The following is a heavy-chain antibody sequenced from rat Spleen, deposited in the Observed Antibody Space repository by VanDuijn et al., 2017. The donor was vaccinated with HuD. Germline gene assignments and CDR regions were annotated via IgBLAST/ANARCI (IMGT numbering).Heavy chain of an antibody. D-gene: IGHD1-11*01. CDR2: IQSGGST. CDR1: GFSLTDYS. CDR3: ARHLREASVVMDV. J-gene: IGHJ4*01. Sequence: QVQLKESGPGLVQPSQTLSLTCTVSGFSLTDYSVHWVRQPPGKGLEWMGRIQSGGSTDYNSALKSRLSISRDTSKSQVFLKMNSLQPEDTGTYYCARHLREASVVMDVWGQGASVTVSS. V-gene: IGHV2-19*01.